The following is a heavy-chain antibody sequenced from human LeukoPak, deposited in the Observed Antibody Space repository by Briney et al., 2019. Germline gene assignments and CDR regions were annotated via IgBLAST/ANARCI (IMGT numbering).Heavy chain of an antibody. V-gene: IGHV1-2*02. CDR3: ARVSLYSESPSNDFDY. Sequence: ASVRVSCKASGYTFTGYYMHWVRQAPGQGLEWMGWINPNSGGTNYAQKFQGRVTMTRDTSISTAYMELSRLRSDDTAVYYCARVSLYSESPSNDFDYWGQGTLVTVSS. CDR1: GYTFTGYY. CDR2: INPNSGGT. D-gene: IGHD1-26*01. J-gene: IGHJ4*02.